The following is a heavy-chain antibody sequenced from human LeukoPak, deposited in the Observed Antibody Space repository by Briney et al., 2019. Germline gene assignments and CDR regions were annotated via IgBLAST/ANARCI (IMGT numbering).Heavy chain of an antibody. J-gene: IGHJ3*02. CDR2: IYYSGST. Sequence: SETLSLTCTVSGHSISSYFWSWIRQPPGKGLEWIGYIYYSGSTHYNPSLKSRVTISVDTSKNQFSLKLSSVTAADTAVYYCARETMIYPGAFDIWGQGTMVTVSS. CDR1: GHSISSYF. D-gene: IGHD3-22*01. CDR3: ARETMIYPGAFDI. V-gene: IGHV4-59*01.